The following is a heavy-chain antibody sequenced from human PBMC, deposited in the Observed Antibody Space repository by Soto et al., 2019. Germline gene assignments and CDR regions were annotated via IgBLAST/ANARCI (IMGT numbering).Heavy chain of an antibody. J-gene: IGHJ5*02. V-gene: IGHV3-30*18. Sequence: GGSLRLYCAASGFTFSNYGMRWVRQTPGKGLEWVAVISYDGSHQFYTDSVKGRFTISRDNSKNTLYLQMNSLKTEDTAMYYCAKDPKCCTIGSHFLDNWFDPWGQGTLVTVSS. CDR2: ISYDGSHQ. CDR3: AKDPKCCTIGSHFLDNWFDP. D-gene: IGHD2-8*01. CDR1: GFTFSNYG.